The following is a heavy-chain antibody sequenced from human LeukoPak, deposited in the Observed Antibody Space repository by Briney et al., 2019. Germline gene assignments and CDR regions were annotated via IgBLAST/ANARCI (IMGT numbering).Heavy chain of an antibody. CDR1: GFTFSSHS. CDR2: ISPSGNYI. CDR3: ARDLSSSTSCYSY. V-gene: IGHV3-21*01. Sequence: KPGGSQRLSCAASGFTFSSHSMNWVRQAPGKGLEWVSSISPSGNYIYYADSVEGRFTISRDNAKNSLYLQMNSLRAEDTAVYYCARDLSSSTSCYSYWGQGTLVTVSS. D-gene: IGHD2-2*01. J-gene: IGHJ4*02.